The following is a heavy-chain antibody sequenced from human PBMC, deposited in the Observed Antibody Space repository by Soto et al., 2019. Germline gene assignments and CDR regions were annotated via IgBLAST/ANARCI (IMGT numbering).Heavy chain of an antibody. CDR3: AKDRKGVAPAAPGTFDP. J-gene: IGHJ5*02. CDR1: GYTFSSYA. CDR2: ISGSGGST. Sequence: SVILPCAASGYTFSSYATSWIRQAPGMGREWVSAISGSGGSTYYADSVKGRLTISSDNSKNTLYLQMNSLRAENTAVYYCAKDRKGVAPAAPGTFDPWGQGTPVTVSS. D-gene: IGHD2-2*01. V-gene: IGHV3-23*01.